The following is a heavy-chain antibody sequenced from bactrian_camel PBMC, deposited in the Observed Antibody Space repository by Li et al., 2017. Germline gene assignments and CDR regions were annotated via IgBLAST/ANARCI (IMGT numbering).Heavy chain of an antibody. CDR2: FYSDGSVT. CDR3: ATDPYGGGWYVRYFNY. J-gene: IGHJ4*01. D-gene: IGHD6*01. Sequence: QLVESGGGLVQPGGSLRLSCAVSGFTFSSSYMTWVRQAPGKGLEWVSSFYSDGSVTAYADSVKGRFTISGDNAKNTVYLQMNSLKTEDTAVYYCATDPYGGGWYVRYFNYWGQGTQVTVS. CDR1: GFTFSSSY. V-gene: IGHV3-2*01.